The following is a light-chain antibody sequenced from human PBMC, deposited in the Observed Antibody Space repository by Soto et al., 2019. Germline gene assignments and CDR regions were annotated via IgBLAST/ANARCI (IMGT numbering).Light chain of an antibody. Sequence: DIQMTQSPSSLSASVGDRVTITCRACQGITDYLAWYQQKPGQVPNLLIYAASTLQSGVPSRFSGSGSGTDFTLTITGLQPEDVATYYCQNYNSAPWTFGQGTKVDIK. V-gene: IGKV1-27*01. CDR3: QNYNSAPWT. CDR2: AAS. J-gene: IGKJ1*01. CDR1: QGITDY.